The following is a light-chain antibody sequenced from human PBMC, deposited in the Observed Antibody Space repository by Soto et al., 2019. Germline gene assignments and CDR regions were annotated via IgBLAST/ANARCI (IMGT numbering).Light chain of an antibody. Sequence: QLVLTQPASVSGSPGQSITISCTGTSSDIGGYNYVSWYQQHPGKAPKLMIYEVTNRPSGVSNRFSGSKSGNTASLTISGLQAEDEADYYCNSYTSRSTYVFGTGTKLTVL. V-gene: IGLV2-14*01. CDR1: SSDIGGYNY. CDR2: EVT. CDR3: NSYTSRSTYV. J-gene: IGLJ1*01.